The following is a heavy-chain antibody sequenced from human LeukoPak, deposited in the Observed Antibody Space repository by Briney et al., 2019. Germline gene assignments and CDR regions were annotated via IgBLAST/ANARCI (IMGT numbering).Heavy chain of an antibody. CDR2: INPNSGGT. V-gene: IGHV1-2*02. D-gene: IGHD2-2*01. J-gene: IGHJ4*02. Sequence: GASVKVSFKASGYTFTGYYMHWVRQAPGQGREWMGWINPNSGGTNYAQKFQGRVTMTRDTSISTAYMELSRLGSDDTAVYYCARGRQRVVVPAAMPNYWGQGTLVTVSS. CDR3: ARGRQRVVVPAAMPNY. CDR1: GYTFTGYY.